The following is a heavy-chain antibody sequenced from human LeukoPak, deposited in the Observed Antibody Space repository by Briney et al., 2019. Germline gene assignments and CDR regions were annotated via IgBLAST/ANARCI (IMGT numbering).Heavy chain of an antibody. CDR2: IKQDGSDK. J-gene: IGHJ4*02. CDR3: ARLRSVGAVGD. V-gene: IGHV3-7*01. D-gene: IGHD1-26*01. CDR1: GFTFNSYW. Sequence: GGSLRLSCTASGFTFNSYWMTWVRQAPEKGLERVANIKQDGSDKYYVDSVKGRFTISRDNAKNLLYLQMNSLRAEDTAVYYCARLRSVGAVGDWGQGTLVTVSS.